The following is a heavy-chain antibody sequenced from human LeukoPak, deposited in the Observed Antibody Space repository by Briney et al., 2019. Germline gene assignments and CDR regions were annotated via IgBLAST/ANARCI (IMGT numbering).Heavy chain of an antibody. V-gene: IGHV1-69*06. CDR3: AISLQVVVIGEIFDI. CDR1: GGTFSSYA. D-gene: IGHD3-22*01. Sequence: SVKVSCKASGGTFSSYAINWVRQAPGQGLEWMGGIIPMFGTINYAQKFQGRVTITADKSTSTAYMDLGSLTSEDTAVYYCAISLQVVVIGEIFDIWGQGTMVTVSS. CDR2: IIPMFGTI. J-gene: IGHJ3*02.